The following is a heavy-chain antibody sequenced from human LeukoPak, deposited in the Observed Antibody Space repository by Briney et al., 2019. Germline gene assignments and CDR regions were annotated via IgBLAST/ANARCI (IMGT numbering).Heavy chain of an antibody. V-gene: IGHV1-18*01. Sequence: ASVKVSCKASGYSFTSNVISWVRQAPGQGLEWMGWISAYNGNTNYAQKLQGRVTMTTDTSTSTAYMELRSLRSDDTAVYYCASLVHYYDSSGPTRVLDYWGQGTLVTVSS. D-gene: IGHD3-22*01. J-gene: IGHJ4*02. CDR1: GYSFTSNV. CDR3: ASLVHYYDSSGPTRVLDY. CDR2: ISAYNGNT.